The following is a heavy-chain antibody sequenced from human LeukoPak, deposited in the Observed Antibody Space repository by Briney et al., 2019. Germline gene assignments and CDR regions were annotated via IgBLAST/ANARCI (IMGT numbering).Heavy chain of an antibody. CDR3: AKDVCTSPRCLLYFDS. J-gene: IGHJ4*02. Sequence: GGSLRLSCTTAGFAFSNYAMNWVRQAPGNGPKWVSVIIGFNTYYADSVKGRFTIFRDNSKNVLYLQMDRLRAEDTAVYSCAKDVCTSPRCLLYFDSWGRGTLVTVSS. CDR2: IIGFNT. V-gene: IGHV3-23*01. CDR1: GFAFSNYA. D-gene: IGHD2-8*01.